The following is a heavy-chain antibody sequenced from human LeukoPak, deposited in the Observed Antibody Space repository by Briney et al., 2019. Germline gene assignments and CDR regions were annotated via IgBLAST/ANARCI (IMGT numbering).Heavy chain of an antibody. J-gene: IGHJ4*02. CDR1: GYTFTGYC. V-gene: IGHV1-2*02. CDR3: ARDPPWGSGLFDY. CDR2: INPNSGGT. D-gene: IGHD7-27*01. Sequence: ASVKVSCKASGYTFTGYCMHWVRQAPGQGLEWMGWINPNSGGTNYAQKFQGRVTMTRDTSISTAYMELSRLRSDDTAVYYCARDPPWGSGLFDYWGQGTLVTVSS.